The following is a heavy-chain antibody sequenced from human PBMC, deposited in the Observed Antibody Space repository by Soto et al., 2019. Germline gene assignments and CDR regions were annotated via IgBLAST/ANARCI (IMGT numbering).Heavy chain of an antibody. CDR3: ARDHTEWLVNCDY. J-gene: IGHJ4*02. Sequence: QVQLVQSGAEVKKPGASVKVSCKASGYTFTSYGISWVRQAPGQGLEWMGWISAYNDNTNYAQKFQGRDTMTTDTSTSKAYMELKSVRSDDTAVYYCARDHTEWLVNCDYWGQGTLVTVSS. CDR1: GYTFTSYG. D-gene: IGHD6-19*01. CDR2: ISAYNDNT. V-gene: IGHV1-18*01.